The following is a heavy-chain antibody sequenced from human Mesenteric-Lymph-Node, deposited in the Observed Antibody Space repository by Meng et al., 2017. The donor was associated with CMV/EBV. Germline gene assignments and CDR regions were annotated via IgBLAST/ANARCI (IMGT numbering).Heavy chain of an antibody. Sequence: GESLKISCAASGLTFSNYVMYWVRQAPGKGLEWVSGISGTGSSTYYVDSVKGRFTISRDNSKNTLYLQMNSLRAEDTATYYCAANLVWFGGQGTMVTVSS. CDR2: ISGTGSST. V-gene: IGHV3-23*01. CDR3: AANLVWF. D-gene: IGHD3-10*01. CDR1: GLTFSNYV. J-gene: IGHJ3*01.